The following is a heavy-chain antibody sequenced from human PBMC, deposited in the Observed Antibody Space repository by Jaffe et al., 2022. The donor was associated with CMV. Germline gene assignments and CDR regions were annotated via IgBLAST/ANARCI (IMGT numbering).Heavy chain of an antibody. V-gene: IGHV3-48*03. J-gene: IGHJ6*03. CDR1: GFTFSTYE. CDR2: ITSSGSGM. Sequence: EVQLVESGGGLVQPGGSLRLSCAASGFTFSTYEMNWVRQAPGKGLEWVSYITSSGSGMYYAGSVEGRFTISRDNAKNSLYLQMHSLRAEDTAVYYCVRYRSSVATLRYMDVWGGGTTVTVSS. D-gene: IGHD6-6*01. CDR3: VRYRSSVATLRYMDV.